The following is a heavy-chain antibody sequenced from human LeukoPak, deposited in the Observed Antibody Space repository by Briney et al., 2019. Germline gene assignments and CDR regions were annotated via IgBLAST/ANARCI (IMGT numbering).Heavy chain of an antibody. D-gene: IGHD1-26*01. J-gene: IGHJ4*02. CDR2: IFDGV. V-gene: IGHV3-53*01. Sequence: TGGSLRLSCEVSGFSISRYYMTWVRQAPGKGLESVSVIFDGVADSVRGRLTISRDSSKNTLFLQMNSLRHEDTAVYYCARLFGGQMMGYYVDYWGQGALITVSS. CDR1: GFSISRYY. CDR3: ARLFGGQMMGYYVDY.